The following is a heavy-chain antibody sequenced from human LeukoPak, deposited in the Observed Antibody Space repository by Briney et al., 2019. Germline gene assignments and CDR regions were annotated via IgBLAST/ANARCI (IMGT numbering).Heavy chain of an antibody. CDR2: ISWNSGSI. J-gene: IGHJ4*02. V-gene: IGHV3-9*01. CDR3: TRAVWLIRKIDY. CDR1: GFTFDDYA. Sequence: GRSLRLSCAASGFTFDDYAMHWVRQAPGKGLEWVSGISWNSGSIGYADSVKGRFTVSRDDAKHSLYLQMNSLRDEDTAVYYCTRAVWLIRKIDYWGQGTLVTVSS. D-gene: IGHD3-22*01.